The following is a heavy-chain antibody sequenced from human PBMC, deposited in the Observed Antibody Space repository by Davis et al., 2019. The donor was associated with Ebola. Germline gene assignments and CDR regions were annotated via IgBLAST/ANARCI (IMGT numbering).Heavy chain of an antibody. J-gene: IGHJ3*02. Sequence: GESLKISCAASGFTFYTYAMNWVRQAPGKGLEWVSSISDTGGSTYYADSVKGRFTISRDSSLYLQMNSLRAEDTAVYYCARGWDIVLLPATMAAAFDIWGQGTMVTVSS. CDR2: ISDTGGST. CDR1: GFTFYTYA. D-gene: IGHD2-2*01. V-gene: IGHV3-23*01. CDR3: ARGWDIVLLPATMAAAFDI.